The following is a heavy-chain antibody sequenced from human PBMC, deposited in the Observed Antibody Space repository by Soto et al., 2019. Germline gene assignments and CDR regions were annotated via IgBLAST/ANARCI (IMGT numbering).Heavy chain of an antibody. J-gene: IGHJ2*01. CDR2: INAGNGNT. D-gene: IGHD7-27*01. CDR1: GYTFTSYA. V-gene: IGHV1-3*01. CDR3: ARKPNWGNWYFDL. Sequence: ASVKVSCKASGYTFTSYAMHWVRQAPGQRLEWMGWINAGNGNTKYSQKFQGRVTITRDTSASTACMELSSLRSEDTAVYYCARKPNWGNWYFDLWGRGTLVTVSS.